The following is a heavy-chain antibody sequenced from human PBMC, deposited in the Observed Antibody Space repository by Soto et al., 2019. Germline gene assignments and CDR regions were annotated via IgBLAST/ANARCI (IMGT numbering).Heavy chain of an antibody. CDR3: ARRTSHLSLVWFDP. CDR2: INHSGGT. J-gene: IGHJ5*02. V-gene: IGHV4-34*01. D-gene: IGHD2-2*01. CDR1: GGSFSGYY. Sequence: SETLSLTCAVYGGSFSGYYWSWIRQPPGKGLEWIGEINHSGGTNYNPSLKSRVTISVDTSKNQFSLNLSSVTAADTAVYYCARRTSHLSLVWFDPWGQGTLVTVSS.